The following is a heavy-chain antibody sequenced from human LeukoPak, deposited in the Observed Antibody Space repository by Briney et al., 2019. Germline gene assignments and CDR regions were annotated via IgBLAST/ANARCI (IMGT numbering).Heavy chain of an antibody. V-gene: IGHV3-48*01. Sequence: GGSLRLSCAASGFTLSIYSMNWVRQAPGKGLEWVSHISSSSSTIYYADSVKGRFTISRDNAKNSLYLRMNSLRVEDTAVYYCARESWFDPWGQGTLVTVSS. J-gene: IGHJ5*02. CDR2: ISSSSSTI. CDR1: GFTLSIYS. CDR3: ARESWFDP.